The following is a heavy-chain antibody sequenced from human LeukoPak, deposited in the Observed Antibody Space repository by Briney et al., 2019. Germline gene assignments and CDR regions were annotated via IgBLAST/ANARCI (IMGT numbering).Heavy chain of an antibody. CDR3: AKPGGDYPDY. V-gene: IGHV3-7*01. CDR1: GFIFSRYW. CDR2: INQDESEK. Sequence: GGSLRLSCATSGFIFSRYWMSWVRQAPGKGLEWVANINQDESEKNYVDSVKGRFTISRDNAKNSLDLQMNSLRAEDTAVYYCAKPGGDYPDYWGQGTLVTVFS. J-gene: IGHJ4*02. D-gene: IGHD1-14*01.